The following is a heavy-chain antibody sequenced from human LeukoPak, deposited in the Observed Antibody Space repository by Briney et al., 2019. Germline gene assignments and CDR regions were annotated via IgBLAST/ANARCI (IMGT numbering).Heavy chain of an antibody. CDR3: ARVENYDILTGYSGGTYFDY. D-gene: IGHD3-9*01. CDR1: GFTFSTYG. CDR2: IWYDGSNK. J-gene: IGHJ4*02. V-gene: IGHV3-33*01. Sequence: GGSLRLSCAASGFTFSTYGMHWVRQAPGKGLEWVAVIWYDGSNKYYADSVKGRFTISRDNSKNTLYLQVDSLRAEDTAVYYCARVENYDILTGYSGGTYFDYWGQGTLVTVSS.